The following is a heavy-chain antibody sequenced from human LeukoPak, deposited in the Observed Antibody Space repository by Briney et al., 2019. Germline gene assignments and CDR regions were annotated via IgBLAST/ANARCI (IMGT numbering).Heavy chain of an antibody. D-gene: IGHD3-10*01. CDR2: INPNSGGT. Sequence: ASVKVSCKASGYTFTGYYMHWVRQAPGQGLEWMGWINPNSGGTNYAQKFQGRVAMTRDTSISTAYMELSRLRSDDTAVYYCARGVSGIYYYYYMDVWGKGTTVTVSS. V-gene: IGHV1-2*02. CDR3: ARGVSGIYYYYYMDV. CDR1: GYTFTGYY. J-gene: IGHJ6*03.